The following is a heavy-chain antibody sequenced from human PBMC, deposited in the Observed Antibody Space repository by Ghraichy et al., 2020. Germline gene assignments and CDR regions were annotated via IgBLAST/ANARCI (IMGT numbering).Heavy chain of an antibody. D-gene: IGHD2-15*01. CDR1: GGSFSGYY. CDR3: ARGRGYSYGTTRYCSGGSCYNGEYFQH. V-gene: IGHV4-34*01. Sequence: SETLSLTCAVYGGSFSGYYWSWIRQPPGKGLEWIGEINHSGSTNYNPSLKSRVTISVDTSKNQFSLKLSSVTAADTAVYYCARGRGYSYGTTRYCSGGSCYNGEYFQHWGQGTLVTVSS. J-gene: IGHJ1*01. CDR2: INHSGST.